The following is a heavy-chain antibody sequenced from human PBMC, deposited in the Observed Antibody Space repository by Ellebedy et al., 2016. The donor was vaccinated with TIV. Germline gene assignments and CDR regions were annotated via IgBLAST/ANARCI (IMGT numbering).Heavy chain of an antibody. V-gene: IGHV1-2*02. CDR3: TRSLKTNGAY. CDR2: INPNGGGT. J-gene: IGHJ4*02. Sequence: AASVKVSCKASGYTFTGNYIHWVRQAPGQGLEWMGWINPNGGGTTYVQKFQDRVTMTRDTSISTVYMELSRLTSDDTAMYYCTRSLKTNGAYWGQGTLVTVSS. D-gene: IGHD1-14*01. CDR1: GYTFTGNY.